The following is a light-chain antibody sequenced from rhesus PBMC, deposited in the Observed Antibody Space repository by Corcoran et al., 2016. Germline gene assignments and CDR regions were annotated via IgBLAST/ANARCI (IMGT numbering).Light chain of an antibody. Sequence: DIQMTQSPSSLSASVGDRVTITGRASQGISNNLAWYQQKPGKVHKLLIYKASTLQSGIPSRFRGSGTGTDFTLTISSLQPEDFATYYCQHGYGILWTFGQGTKVEIK. J-gene: IGKJ1*01. CDR2: KAS. CDR3: QHGYGILWT. V-gene: IGKV1-25*01. CDR1: QGISNN.